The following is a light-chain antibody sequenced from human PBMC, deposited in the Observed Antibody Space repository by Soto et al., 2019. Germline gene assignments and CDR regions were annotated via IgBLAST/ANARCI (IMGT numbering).Light chain of an antibody. CDR1: QSIKSDY. J-gene: IGKJ1*01. CDR2: DAS. CDR3: QQYGYSSWT. Sequence: EIVLTQSPATLSLSPGERANLSYGASQSIKSDYLAWYQQKPGLAPRLLIYDASSRATGIPDRFSGSGSGTDFTLTISRLEPEDFAVYYCQQYGYSSWTFGQGTKVEVK. V-gene: IGKV3D-20*01.